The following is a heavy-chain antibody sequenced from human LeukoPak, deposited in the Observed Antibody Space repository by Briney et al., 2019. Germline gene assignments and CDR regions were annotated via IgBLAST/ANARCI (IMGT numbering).Heavy chain of an antibody. D-gene: IGHD6-6*01. Sequence: SETLSLTCAVSGYSISSGYYWGWIRQPPGKGLEWIGSIYHSGSTYYNPSLKSRVTISVDTSKNQFSLKLSSVTAADTAVYYCARHPRGAARPGYYYYYYMDVWGKGTTVTVSS. J-gene: IGHJ6*03. V-gene: IGHV4-38-2*01. CDR1: GYSISSGYY. CDR3: ARHPRGAARPGYYYYYYMDV. CDR2: IYHSGST.